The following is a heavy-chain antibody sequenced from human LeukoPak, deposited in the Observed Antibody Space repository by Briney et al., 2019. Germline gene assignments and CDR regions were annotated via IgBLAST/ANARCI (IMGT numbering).Heavy chain of an antibody. CDR3: ARPAATHYDSSGYYPDAFDI. V-gene: IGHV3-7*01. D-gene: IGHD3-22*01. Sequence: GESLRLSCAASGFTFSSYWMSWIRQAQRKGLEREANIMQYYSEKNYFDPVIRRLTISRDNAKNPLYLQINSLRADDTAVYYCARPAATHYDSSGYYPDAFDIWGQGTMVTVSS. J-gene: IGHJ3*02. CDR1: GFTFSSYW. CDR2: IMQYYSEK.